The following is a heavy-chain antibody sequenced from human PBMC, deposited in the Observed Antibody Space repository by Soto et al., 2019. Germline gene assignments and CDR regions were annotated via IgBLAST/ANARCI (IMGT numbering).Heavy chain of an antibody. Sequence: ESGGGVVQPGRSLRLSCAASGFTFSSYGMHWVRQAPGKGLEWVAVISYDGSNKYYADSVKGRFTISRDNSKNTLYLQMNSLRAEDTAVYYCAKAPYYDFWSGYQPHFDYWGQGTLVTVSS. CDR3: AKAPYYDFWSGYQPHFDY. V-gene: IGHV3-30*18. D-gene: IGHD3-3*01. CDR2: ISYDGSNK. J-gene: IGHJ4*02. CDR1: GFTFSSYG.